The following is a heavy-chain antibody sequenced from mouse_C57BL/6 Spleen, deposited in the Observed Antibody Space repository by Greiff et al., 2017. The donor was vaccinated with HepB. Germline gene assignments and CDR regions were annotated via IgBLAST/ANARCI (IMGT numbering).Heavy chain of an antibody. J-gene: IGHJ2*01. D-gene: IGHD4-1*01. Sequence: VQLVESGAELVKPGASVKISCKASGYAFSSYWMNWVKQRPGKGLEWIGQIYPGDGDTNYNGKFKGKATLTADKSSSTAYMQLSSLTSEDSAVYFCARGRTGTRGYYFDYWGQGTTLTVSS. CDR3: ARGRTGTRGYYFDY. V-gene: IGHV1-80*01. CDR2: IYPGDGDT. CDR1: GYAFSSYW.